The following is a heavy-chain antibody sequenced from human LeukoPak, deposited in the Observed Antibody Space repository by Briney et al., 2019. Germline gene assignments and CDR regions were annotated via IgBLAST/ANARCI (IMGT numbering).Heavy chain of an antibody. D-gene: IGHD6-13*01. CDR1: GYTFTGYY. V-gene: IGHV1-2*02. J-gene: IGHJ5*02. CDR2: INPNSGGT. CDR3: ARGRGSSSLGDWFDP. Sequence: ASVKVSCKASGYTFTGYYMHWVRQAPGQGLEWMGWINPNSGGTNYAQKFQGRVTTTRDTSISTAYMELSRLRSDDTAVYYCARGRGSSSLGDWFDPWGQGTLVTVSS.